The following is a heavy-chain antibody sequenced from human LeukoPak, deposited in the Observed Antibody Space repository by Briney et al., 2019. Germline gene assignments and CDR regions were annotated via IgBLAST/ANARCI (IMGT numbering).Heavy chain of an antibody. D-gene: IGHD6-19*01. V-gene: IGHV3-23*01. J-gene: IGHJ4*02. Sequence: GSLRLSCAASGFTVSSNYMSWVRQAPGKGLEWVSAITGSGASTDYAGSVKGRFTISRDNSKNTLYLRMNSLRAEDTAIYYCAKRSAESSGYFDYWGQGTLVTVSS. CDR3: AKRSAESSGYFDY. CDR2: ITGSGAST. CDR1: GFTVSSNY.